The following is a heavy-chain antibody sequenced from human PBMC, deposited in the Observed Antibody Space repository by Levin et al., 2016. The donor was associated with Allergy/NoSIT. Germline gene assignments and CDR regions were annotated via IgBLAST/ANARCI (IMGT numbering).Heavy chain of an antibody. V-gene: IGHV1-2*02. Sequence: WVRQAPGQGLEWMGWINPNSGATKYEQKFQGRVTMTRDTSISTAYMELSRLTSDDTAVYYCTRGATGGSYPVDDDYWGRGTLVTVSS. CDR2: INPNSGAT. CDR3: TRGATGGSYPVDDDY. D-gene: IGHD2-8*02. J-gene: IGHJ4*02.